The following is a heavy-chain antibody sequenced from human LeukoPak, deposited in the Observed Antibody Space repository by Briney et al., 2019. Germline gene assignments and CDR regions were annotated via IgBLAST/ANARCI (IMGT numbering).Heavy chain of an antibody. CDR1: GGSISSYY. CDR2: IYYSGST. D-gene: IGHD5-18*01. V-gene: IGHV4-59*01. CDR3: ARDGYSYGYRSLDDAFDI. J-gene: IGHJ3*02. Sequence: PSETLSLTCTASGGSISSYYWSWIRQPPGKGLEWIGYIYYSGSTNYNPSLKSRVTISVDTSKNQFSLKLSSVTAADTAVYYCARDGYSYGYRSLDDAFDIWGQGTMVTVSS.